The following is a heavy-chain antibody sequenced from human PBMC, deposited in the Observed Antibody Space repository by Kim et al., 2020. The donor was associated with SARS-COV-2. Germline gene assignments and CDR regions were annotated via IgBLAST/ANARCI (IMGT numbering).Heavy chain of an antibody. CDR1: GGSISSYY. V-gene: IGHV4-59*08. Sequence: SETLSLTCTVSGGSISSYYWSWIRQPPGKGLEWIGYIYYSGSTNYNPSLKSRVTISVDTSKNQFSLKLRSVTAADTAVYYCARPYYDILTGYYPYYFDYWGQGILVTVSS. D-gene: IGHD3-9*01. J-gene: IGHJ4*02. CDR2: IYYSGST. CDR3: ARPYYDILTGYYPYYFDY.